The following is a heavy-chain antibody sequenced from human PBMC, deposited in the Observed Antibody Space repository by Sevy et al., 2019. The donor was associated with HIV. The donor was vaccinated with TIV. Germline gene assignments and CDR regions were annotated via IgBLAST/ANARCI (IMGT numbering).Heavy chain of an antibody. Sequence: GGSLRLSCAASGFTFSSYWMSWVRQAPGKGLEWVANIKEDGSDKYYVDSVKGRFTISRDDAKNPLYLQMNSLRAEDTGVYYCKRDNAFDIWGQGTMVTVSS. J-gene: IGHJ3*02. V-gene: IGHV3-7*01. CDR1: GFTFSSYW. CDR2: IKEDGSDK. CDR3: KRDNAFDI.